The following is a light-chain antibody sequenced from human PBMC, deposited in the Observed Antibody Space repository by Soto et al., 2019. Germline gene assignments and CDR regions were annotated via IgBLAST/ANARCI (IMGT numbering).Light chain of an antibody. J-gene: IGLJ3*02. V-gene: IGLV1-44*01. CDR1: SPNIGSNP. CDR3: AAWDDSLNGVV. CDR2: TNS. Sequence: QSVLSQPPSASVTPGQRVTISCSGSSPNIGSNPMSWYQQLPGTSPKLLIFTNSQRPSGGPDRFSGSKSGTSASLAISRLQSEDEADDYCAAWDDSLNGVVFGGGTKLTVL.